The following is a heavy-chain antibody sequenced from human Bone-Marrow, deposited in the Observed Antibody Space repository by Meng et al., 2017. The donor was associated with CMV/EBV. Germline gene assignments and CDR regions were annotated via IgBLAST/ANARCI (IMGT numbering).Heavy chain of an antibody. Sequence: GESLKISCAASGFTFSSYSMNWVRQAPGKGLEWVSYISSSSSTIYYADSVKGRFTISRDNAKNSLYLQMNSLRAEDTAVYYCARVKSGDIVVVVAASGGMDVWGQGNTVTVSS. J-gene: IGHJ6*02. V-gene: IGHV3-48*04. CDR2: ISSSSSTI. CDR1: GFTFSSYS. D-gene: IGHD2-15*01. CDR3: ARVKSGDIVVVVAASGGMDV.